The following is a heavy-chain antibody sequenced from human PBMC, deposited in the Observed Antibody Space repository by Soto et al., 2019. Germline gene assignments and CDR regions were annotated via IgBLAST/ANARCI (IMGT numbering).Heavy chain of an antibody. CDR2: INIDGSFT. V-gene: IGHV3-74*03. D-gene: IGHD1-26*01. Sequence: EVHLVESGGGLVQPGGSLRLSCAASGFTFSTYYMHWVRQAPGKGLEWVSRINIDGSFTTYTESVKGRFTIFRDNAKNTLYLPMNSLRAEDTAVYYCIKYGADWGQGTLVTVSS. CDR1: GFTFSTYY. J-gene: IGHJ4*02. CDR3: IKYGAD.